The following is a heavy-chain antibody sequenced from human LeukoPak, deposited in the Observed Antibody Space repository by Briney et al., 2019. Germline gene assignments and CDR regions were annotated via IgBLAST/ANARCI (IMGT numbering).Heavy chain of an antibody. CDR2: IYTSGST. D-gene: IGHD3-3*01. CDR1: GGSISSYY. V-gene: IGHV4-4*07. J-gene: IGHJ4*02. Sequence: PSETLSLTCTVSGGSISSYYWSWIRQPAGKGLEWIGRIYTSGSTNYNPSLKSRVTMSVDTSKNQFSLKLSSVTAADTAVYYCANSPGTIFGVVPYFDYWGQGTLVTVSS. CDR3: ANSPGTIFGVVPYFDY.